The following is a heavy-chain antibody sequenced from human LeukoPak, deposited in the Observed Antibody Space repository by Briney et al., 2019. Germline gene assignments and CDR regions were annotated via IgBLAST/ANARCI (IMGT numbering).Heavy chain of an antibody. Sequence: GGSLRLSCTASGFSFSGHWMHWAPQLPGKGLVWISRISPTGSTTSYADSVKGRFTVSRDNAKNTLYLQVNNLRAEDTAVYYCARGPNSNWSGLDFWGQGTLLTVSS. CDR1: GFSFSGHW. J-gene: IGHJ4*02. CDR2: ISPTGSTT. CDR3: ARGPNSNWSGLDF. D-gene: IGHD6-6*01. V-gene: IGHV3-74*01.